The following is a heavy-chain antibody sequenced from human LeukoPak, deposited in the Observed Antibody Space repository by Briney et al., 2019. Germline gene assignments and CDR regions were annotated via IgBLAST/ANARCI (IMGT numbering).Heavy chain of an antibody. CDR1: GGSFSGYD. CDR3: AKLTPNDY. V-gene: IGHV4-34*01. CDR2: MNHSGST. Sequence: SETLSLTCAVYGGSFSGYDWSWIRQPPGKGLEWIGEMNHSGSTNYNPSLKSRVTISVDTSKNQFSLKLSSVTAADTAVYYCAKLTPNDYWGQGTLVTVSS. D-gene: IGHD1-14*01. J-gene: IGHJ4*02.